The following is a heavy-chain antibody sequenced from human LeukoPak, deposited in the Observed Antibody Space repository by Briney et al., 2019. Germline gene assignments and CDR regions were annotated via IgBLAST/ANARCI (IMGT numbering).Heavy chain of an antibody. CDR3: AKIGGPGTYDRLDY. V-gene: IGHV3-23*01. D-gene: IGHD3-10*01. Sequence: GGSLRLSCAASGSIFSLYAMGWVRQAPGKGLEWVSSINDKGGSTYYADSVKGRFTISRDNSMNTLYLEMISLRDEDTAVYYCAKIGGPGTYDRLDYWGQGTQVTVSS. CDR2: INDKGGST. CDR1: GSIFSLYA. J-gene: IGHJ4*02.